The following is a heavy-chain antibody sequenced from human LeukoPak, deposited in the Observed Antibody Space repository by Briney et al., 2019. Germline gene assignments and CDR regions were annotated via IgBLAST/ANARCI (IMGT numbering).Heavy chain of an antibody. Sequence: SETLSLTCTVSGDYYWSWIRQHPGKGLEWIGYIYYSGSTYYNPSLKSRVTISVDTSKNQFSLKLSSVTAADTAVYYCAGVPMTATGTYYFDYWGQGTLVTVSS. V-gene: IGHV4-31*03. CDR1: GDYY. D-gene: IGHD1-1*01. CDR3: AGVPMTATGTYYFDY. CDR2: IYYSGST. J-gene: IGHJ4*02.